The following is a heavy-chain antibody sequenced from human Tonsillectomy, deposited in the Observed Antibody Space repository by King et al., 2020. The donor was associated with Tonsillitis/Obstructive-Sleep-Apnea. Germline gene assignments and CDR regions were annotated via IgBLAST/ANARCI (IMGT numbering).Heavy chain of an antibody. CDR3: ARGGLYNYLNPFDY. CDR1: GGSISSYY. J-gene: IGHJ4*02. V-gene: IGHV4-59*01. CDR2: IYYSGDT. D-gene: IGHD3-16*01. Sequence: QLQESGPGLVKPSETLSLTCTVSGGSISSYYWNWIRQPPGRGLEWIGHIYYSGDTKYNPSLKSRVTISVDTSKNQFSLKLTSVTAADTAVYYCARGGLYNYLNPFDYWGQGTLVTVSS.